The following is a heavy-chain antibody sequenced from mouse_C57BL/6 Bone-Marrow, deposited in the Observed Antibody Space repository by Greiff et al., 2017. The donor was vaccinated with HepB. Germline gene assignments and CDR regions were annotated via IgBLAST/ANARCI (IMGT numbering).Heavy chain of an antibody. CDR2: INYDGSST. V-gene: IGHV5-16*01. CDR1: GFTFSDYY. J-gene: IGHJ4*01. CDR3: AREGSGYGAMDY. Sequence: EVKLMESEGGLVQPGSSMKLSCTASGFTFSDYYMAWVRQVPEKGLEWVANINYDGSSTYYLDSLKSRFIISRDNAKNILYLQMSSLKSEDTATYYCAREGSGYGAMDYWGQGTSVTVSS. D-gene: IGHD3-2*02.